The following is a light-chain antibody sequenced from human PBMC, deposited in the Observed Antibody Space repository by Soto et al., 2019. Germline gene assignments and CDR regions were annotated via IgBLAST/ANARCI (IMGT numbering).Light chain of an antibody. J-gene: IGLJ2*01. CDR2: DVS. CDR1: SSDVGGYNY. CDR3: SSYTTSSTLV. Sequence: QSALTQPASVSGSPGQSITISCTGTSSDVGGYNYVSWYQQHPGKAPKLVIYDVSNRPSGVSYRFSGSKSGNTASLTISGLQTEDDADYYCSSYTTSSTLVFGGGTKLTVL. V-gene: IGLV2-14*01.